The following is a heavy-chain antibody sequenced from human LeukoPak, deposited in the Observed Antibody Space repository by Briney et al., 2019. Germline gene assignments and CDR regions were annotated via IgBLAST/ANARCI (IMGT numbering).Heavy chain of an antibody. J-gene: IGHJ4*02. CDR1: GFTFSDYY. CDR3: AKESAKGGYCSGGSFSGWGY. Sequence: GGSLRLSCAASGFTFSDYYMSWIRQAPGKGLEWVSYISSSGAFTTYADSVKGRFTISRDDAKNSLYLQMNSLRAEDTAVYYCAKESAKGGYCSGGSFSGWGYLGPGTLVTVSS. V-gene: IGHV3-11*06. CDR2: ISSSGAFT. D-gene: IGHD2-15*01.